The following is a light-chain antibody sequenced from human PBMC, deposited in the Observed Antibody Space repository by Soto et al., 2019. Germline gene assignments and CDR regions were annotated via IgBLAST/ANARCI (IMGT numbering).Light chain of an antibody. CDR1: SSNIGSKY. CDR3: APWDDSLSGVV. Sequence: QSVLTQPPSASGTPGQRVTISCSGSSSNIGSKYVYWYQQSPGTAPKLLIYKNNQRPSGVPDRFSGSKSGTSASLAISGLRSEDEADYYCAPWDDSLSGVVFGGGTKLTVL. J-gene: IGLJ3*02. CDR2: KNN. V-gene: IGLV1-47*01.